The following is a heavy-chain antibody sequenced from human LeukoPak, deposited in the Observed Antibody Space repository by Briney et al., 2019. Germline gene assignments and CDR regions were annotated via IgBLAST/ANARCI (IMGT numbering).Heavy chain of an antibody. D-gene: IGHD3-22*01. V-gene: IGHV4-34*01. CDR3: ARSYYYDNSGYYYFDY. J-gene: IGHJ4*02. CDR2: INHSGST. CDR1: GGSFSGYY. Sequence: SSETLSLTCAVYGGSFSGYYWSWIRQPPGKGLEWIGEINHSGSTNYNPSLKSRVTISVDTSKNQFSLELSSVTAADTAVYYCARSYYYDNSGYYYFDYWGQGTLVTVSS.